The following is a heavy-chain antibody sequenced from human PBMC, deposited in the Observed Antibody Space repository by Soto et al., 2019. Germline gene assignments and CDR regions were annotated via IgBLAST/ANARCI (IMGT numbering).Heavy chain of an antibody. Sequence: SETLSLTCAVSGGSISSSNWWSWVRQPPGKGLEWIGEIYHSGSTNYNTNLKSRVTISVDKSKNQFSLKLSSVTAADTAVYYCARDYSSSWYGDYFDYWGQGTLVTVSS. D-gene: IGHD6-13*01. J-gene: IGHJ4*02. CDR2: IYHSGST. CDR3: ARDYSSSWYGDYFDY. CDR1: GGSISSSNW. V-gene: IGHV4-4*02.